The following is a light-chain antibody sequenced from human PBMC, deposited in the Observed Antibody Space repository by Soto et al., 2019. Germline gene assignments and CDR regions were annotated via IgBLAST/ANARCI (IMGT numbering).Light chain of an antibody. CDR3: QQLNSYPLYT. J-gene: IGKJ2*01. V-gene: IGKV1-5*03. CDR2: KAS. CDR1: QSISSW. Sequence: DIQMTQSPSTLSASVGDRVTITCRASQSISSWLAWYQQKPGKAPKLLIYKASSLESGVPSRFSGSGSGTEFTLTISSLQPEDFATYYCQQLNSYPLYTFGQGTKLEI.